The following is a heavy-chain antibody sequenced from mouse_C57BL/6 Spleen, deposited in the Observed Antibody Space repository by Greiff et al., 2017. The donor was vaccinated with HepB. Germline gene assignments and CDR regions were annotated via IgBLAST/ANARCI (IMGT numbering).Heavy chain of an antibody. CDR2: INPSTGGT. CDR3: ARWGYSKGWFAD. Sequence: EVQLQESGPELVKPGASVKISCKASGYSFTGYYMNWVKQSPEKSLEWIGEINPSTGGTTYNQKFKDKATLTVDKSSSTAYMQLKSLTSEDSAVYYCARWGYSKGWFADWGQGTLVTVYA. CDR1: GYSFTGYY. V-gene: IGHV1-42*01. D-gene: IGHD2-5*01. J-gene: IGHJ3*01.